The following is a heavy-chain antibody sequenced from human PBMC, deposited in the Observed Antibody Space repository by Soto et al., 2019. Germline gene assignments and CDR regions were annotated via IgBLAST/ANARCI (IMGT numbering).Heavy chain of an antibody. Sequence: EVQLVESGGGLVQPGGSLRLSCTVSGFTFSSYWMTWVRQAPGKGLEWVANINRDGSEKHYLDSVEGRFTISRDNAKNPLYLQIASLRAEDTAVYYCARDEDIVVGAYFDALEIWGQGTLVTVSS. J-gene: IGHJ3*02. D-gene: IGHD2-15*01. CDR2: INRDGSEK. CDR3: ARDEDIVVGAYFDALEI. V-gene: IGHV3-7*01. CDR1: GFTFSSYW.